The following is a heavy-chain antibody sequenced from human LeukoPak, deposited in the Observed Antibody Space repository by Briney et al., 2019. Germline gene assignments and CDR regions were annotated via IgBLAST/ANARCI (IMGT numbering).Heavy chain of an antibody. CDR2: INPNSGGT. CDR1: RSTFTDYY. Sequence: ASVKVSCRTSRSTFTDYYMHWVRQAPGQGREWMGRINPNSGGTNYAQNFQGRVTMTRDTSITTAYMELSRLRSDDTAVYYCARGLPTASYYYMDVWGKGTTVTVSS. D-gene: IGHD2-2*01. V-gene: IGHV1-2*06. J-gene: IGHJ6*03. CDR3: ARGLPTASYYYMDV.